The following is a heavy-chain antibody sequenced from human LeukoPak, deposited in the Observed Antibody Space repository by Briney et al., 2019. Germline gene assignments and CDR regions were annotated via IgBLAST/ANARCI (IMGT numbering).Heavy chain of an antibody. CDR3: ARDRCSSGSCYLGHDAFDI. CDR1: GFTFSSDG. J-gene: IGHJ3*02. CDR2: IRYDGSNK. D-gene: IGHD2-15*01. V-gene: IGHV3-30*02. Sequence: PGGSLRLSCAASGFTFSSDGMHWVRQAPGKGLEWVAFIRYDGSNKYYADSVKGQFTISRDNSKNTLYLQMNSLRAEDTAVYYCARDRCSSGSCYLGHDAFDIWGQGTMVTVSS.